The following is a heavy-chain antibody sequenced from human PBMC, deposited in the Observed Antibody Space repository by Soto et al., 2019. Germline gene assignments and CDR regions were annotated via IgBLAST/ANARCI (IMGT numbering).Heavy chain of an antibody. CDR1: GYTFTSYD. CDR2: MNPNSGNT. CDR3: ARGGVPEKFNYYYYYMVV. J-gene: IGHJ6*03. Sequence: ASVKVSCKASGYTFTSYDINWVRQATGQGLEWMGWMNPNSGNTGYAQKFQGRVTMTRNTSISTAYMELSSLRSEDTAVYYCARGGVPEKFNYYYYYMVVWGKGPTVTVSS. V-gene: IGHV1-8*01. D-gene: IGHD2-2*01.